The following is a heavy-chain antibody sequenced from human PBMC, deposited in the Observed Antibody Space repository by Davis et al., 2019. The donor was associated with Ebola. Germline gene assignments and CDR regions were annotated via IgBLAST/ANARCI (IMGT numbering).Heavy chain of an antibody. CDR3: ARPVGNAFDV. CDR2: LYYDGSA. Sequence: GSLRLSCTVSGFSIRSGYFWGWIRPPPGKGLEWIGHLYYDGSANYSPSLKSRVTISADTSKNQFSLNETSVTAADTAVYYCARPVGNAFDVWGQGTMVTVSS. D-gene: IGHD1-26*01. J-gene: IGHJ3*01. CDR1: GFSIRSGYF. V-gene: IGHV4-38-2*02.